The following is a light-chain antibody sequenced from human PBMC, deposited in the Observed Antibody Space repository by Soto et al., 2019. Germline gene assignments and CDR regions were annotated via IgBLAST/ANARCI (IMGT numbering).Light chain of an antibody. CDR1: SSNIGNNY. V-gene: IGLV1-51*01. CDR2: ENN. CDR3: GTCDSSLSAVV. Sequence: QSVLTQPPSASAAPGQTVTISCSGSSSNIGNNYVSSYQQLPGTAPTLLIYENNKRPPGIPDRFSGSKSGTSASLCITGLQTGDEADYYCGTCDSSLSAVVFGGGTKLTVL. J-gene: IGLJ2*01.